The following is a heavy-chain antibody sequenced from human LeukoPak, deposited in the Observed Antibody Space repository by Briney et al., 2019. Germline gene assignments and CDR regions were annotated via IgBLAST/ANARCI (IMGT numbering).Heavy chain of an antibody. CDR3: ARHFAFSYYYTDV. CDR1: GGSISSYY. J-gene: IGHJ6*03. V-gene: IGHV4-59*08. CDR2: IYYSGST. Sequence: PSETLSLTCTVSGGSISSYYWSWIRQPPGKGLEWIGYIYYSGSTNYNPSLKSRVTISVDTSKNQFSLKLSSVTAADTAVYYCARHFAFSYYYTDVWGKGTTVTVSS.